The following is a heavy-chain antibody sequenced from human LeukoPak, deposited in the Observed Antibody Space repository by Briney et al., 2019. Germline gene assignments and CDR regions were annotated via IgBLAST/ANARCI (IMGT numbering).Heavy chain of an antibody. Sequence: ASVKVSCKASGYTFTSYGISWVRQAPGPGLEWMGWISAYNGNTNYAQKLQGRVTMTTDPSTSTAYMELRSLRSDDTAVYYCARVWYYDYVWGSYRLDYWGQGTLVTVSS. D-gene: IGHD3-16*02. V-gene: IGHV1-18*01. CDR1: GYTFTSYG. CDR3: ARVWYYDYVWGSYRLDY. J-gene: IGHJ4*02. CDR2: ISAYNGNT.